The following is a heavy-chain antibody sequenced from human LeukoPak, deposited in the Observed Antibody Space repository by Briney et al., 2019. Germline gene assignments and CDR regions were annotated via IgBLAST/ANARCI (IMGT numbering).Heavy chain of an antibody. CDR1: GGSISSGSYY. Sequence: SQTLSLTCTVSGGSISSGSYYWSWIRQPAGKGLEWIGEINHSGSTNYNPSLKSRVTISVDTSKNQFSLKLSSVTAADTAVYYCARALTLAGTFDYWGQGTLVTVSS. J-gene: IGHJ4*02. CDR2: INHSGST. CDR3: ARALTLAGTFDY. V-gene: IGHV4-61*09. D-gene: IGHD6-13*01.